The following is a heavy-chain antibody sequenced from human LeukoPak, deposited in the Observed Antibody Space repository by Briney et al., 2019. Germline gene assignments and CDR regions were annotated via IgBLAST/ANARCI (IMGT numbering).Heavy chain of an antibody. V-gene: IGHV3-15*01. CDR3: TTSSLAYDSSGFDY. CDR2: IKSKTDGGTT. Sequence: PGGSLRLSCAASGFTFSNAWMSWVRQAPRKGLEWVGRIKSKTDGGTTDYAAPVKGRFTISRDDSKNTLYLQMNSLKTEDTAVYYCTTSSLAYDSSGFDYWGQGTLATVSS. D-gene: IGHD3-22*01. CDR1: GFTFSNAW. J-gene: IGHJ4*02.